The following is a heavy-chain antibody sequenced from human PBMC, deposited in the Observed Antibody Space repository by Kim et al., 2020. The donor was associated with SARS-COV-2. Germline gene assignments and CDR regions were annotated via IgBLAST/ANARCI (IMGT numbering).Heavy chain of an antibody. V-gene: IGHV3-7*01. D-gene: IGHD3-10*01. J-gene: IGHJ4*02. CDR2: IKQDGSEK. CDR1: GFTFSSYW. CDR3: ARVGLWFGESHFDY. Sequence: GGSLRLSCAASGFTFSSYWMSWVRQAPGKGLEWVANIKQDGSEKYYVDSVKGRFTISRYNAKNSLYLQMNSLRAEDTAVYYCARVGLWFGESHFDYWGQGTLVTVSS.